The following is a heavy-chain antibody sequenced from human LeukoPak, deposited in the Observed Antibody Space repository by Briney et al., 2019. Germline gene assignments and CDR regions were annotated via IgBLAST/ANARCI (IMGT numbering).Heavy chain of an antibody. CDR2: INHSGST. CDR3: ARRSEGYYYDSSGYYRRTDY. CDR1: GGSFSGYY. J-gene: IGHJ4*02. D-gene: IGHD3-22*01. Sequence: SETLSLTCAVYGGSFSGYYWSWIRQPPGKGLEWIGEINHSGSTNYNPSLKSRVTISVDTSKNQFSLKLSSVTAADTAVYYCARRSEGYYYDSSGYYRRTDYWGQGTLVTVSS. V-gene: IGHV4-34*01.